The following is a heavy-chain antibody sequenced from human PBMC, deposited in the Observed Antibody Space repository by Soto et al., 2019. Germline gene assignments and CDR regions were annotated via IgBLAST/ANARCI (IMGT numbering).Heavy chain of an antibody. CDR3: AKAPLKQLVVFDY. V-gene: IGHV3-23*01. J-gene: IGHJ4*02. D-gene: IGHD6-6*01. Sequence: GGSLRLSCAGSGFTFAGHAMAWVRQAPGKGLEWVSGISGGGVTTYYADSVRGRFTISRDTSKSTLYLQMNSLRAEDTAVYYCAKAPLKQLVVFDYWGQGTLVTVSS. CDR2: ISGGGVTT. CDR1: GFTFAGHA.